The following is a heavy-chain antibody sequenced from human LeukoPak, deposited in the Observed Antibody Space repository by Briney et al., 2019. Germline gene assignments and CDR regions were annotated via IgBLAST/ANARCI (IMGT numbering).Heavy chain of an antibody. D-gene: IGHD2-2*01. V-gene: IGHV1-18*01. CDR2: ISAYNGNT. CDR1: GYTFTSYG. J-gene: IGHJ5*02. Sequence: ASVKVSCKAPGYTFTSYGISWVRQAPGQGLEWMGWISAYNGNTNYAQKLQGRVTMTTDTSTSTACMELRSLRSDDTAVYYCARDGVVPAAKNWFDPWGQGTLVTVSS. CDR3: ARDGVVPAAKNWFDP.